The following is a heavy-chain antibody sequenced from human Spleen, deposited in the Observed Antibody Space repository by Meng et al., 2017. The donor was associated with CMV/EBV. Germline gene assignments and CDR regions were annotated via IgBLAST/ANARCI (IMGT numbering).Heavy chain of an antibody. D-gene: IGHD5-24*01. J-gene: IGHJ5*02. Sequence: ASGFSFSSDSMNWVRQAPGKGLEWVSSISNSGRYIFYADSVRGRFTISRDNAKNSLYLQMNSLRAEDTGVYYCARVGGGYNYNRFDPWGQGTLVTVSS. CDR3: ARVGGGYNYNRFDP. CDR2: ISNSGRYI. CDR1: GFSFSSDS. V-gene: IGHV3-21*01.